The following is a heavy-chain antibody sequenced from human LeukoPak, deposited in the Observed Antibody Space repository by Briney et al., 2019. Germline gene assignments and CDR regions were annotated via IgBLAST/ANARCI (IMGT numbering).Heavy chain of an antibody. Sequence: SETLSLTCTVSGGSISSGDYYWSWIRQPPGKGLEWIGYIYYSGSTYYNPSLKSRVTISVDASKNQFSLKLSSVTAVDTAVYYCASSSTVTTPYFDYWGQGTLVTVSS. CDR1: GGSISSGDYY. D-gene: IGHD4-17*01. J-gene: IGHJ4*02. V-gene: IGHV4-30-4*01. CDR3: ASSSTVTTPYFDY. CDR2: IYYSGST.